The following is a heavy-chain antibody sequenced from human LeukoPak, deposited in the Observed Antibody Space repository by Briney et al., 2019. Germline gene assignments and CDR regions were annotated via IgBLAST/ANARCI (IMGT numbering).Heavy chain of an antibody. Sequence: SQTLSLTCTVSGGSISSGDYYWSWIRQPPGKGLEWIGYIYYSGSTYYNPSLRSRVTISEDTSKNQFSLKLSSVTAADTAVYYCAAEPTATAGVLDNWGQETLVTVST. CDR2: IYYSGST. V-gene: IGHV4-30-4*01. CDR1: GGSISSGDYY. J-gene: IGHJ4*02. D-gene: IGHD6-13*01. CDR3: AAEPTATAGVLDN.